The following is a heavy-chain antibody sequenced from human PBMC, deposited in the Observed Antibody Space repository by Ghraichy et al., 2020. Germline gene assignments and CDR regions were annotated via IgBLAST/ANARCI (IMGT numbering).Heavy chain of an antibody. D-gene: IGHD7-27*01. CDR3: SKDPNWGSGY. Sequence: GESLNISCAASGFTFNTQWMSWVRQAPGKGLEWVALLNPDGSAKYYADSVKGRFTISRDNDKNSLYLQMNSLRDEDTAVYYCSKDPNWGSGYWGQGTLVTVSS. J-gene: IGHJ4*02. V-gene: IGHV3-7*05. CDR2: LNPDGSAK. CDR1: GFTFNTQW.